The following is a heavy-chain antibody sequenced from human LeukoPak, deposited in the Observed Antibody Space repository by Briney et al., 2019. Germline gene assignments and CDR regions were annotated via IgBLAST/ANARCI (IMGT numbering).Heavy chain of an antibody. CDR1: GLSFAIYW. J-gene: IGHJ4*02. CDR3: ARDAFGDFSY. CDR2: IRKDGGDI. V-gene: IGHV3-7*01. D-gene: IGHD3-10*01. Sequence: GGSLRLSCVASGLSFAIYWIDWARQAPGKGLEWVANIRKDGGDIHYVDSVKGRFTISRDNAKNSVYLQMHRLRAEDTSVYYCARDAFGDFSYWGQGILVTVSS.